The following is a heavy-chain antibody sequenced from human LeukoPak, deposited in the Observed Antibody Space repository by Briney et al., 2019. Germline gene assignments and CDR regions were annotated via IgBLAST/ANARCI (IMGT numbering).Heavy chain of an antibody. CDR3: ATNGYYCMDV. D-gene: IGHD2-8*01. CDR1: GGSISSSTNW. CDR2: IYHSGGT. Sequence: PSETLSLTCAVSGGSISSSTNWWSWVRQPPGKGLEWIGEIYHSGGTNYNPSLKSRTTISVDKSQNQFSLKVNSLTAADTAVYYCATNGYYCMDVWGKGTTVTVSS. V-gene: IGHV4-4*02. J-gene: IGHJ6*03.